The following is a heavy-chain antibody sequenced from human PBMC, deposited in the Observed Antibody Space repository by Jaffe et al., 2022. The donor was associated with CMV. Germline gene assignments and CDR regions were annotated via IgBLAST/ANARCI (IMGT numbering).Heavy chain of an antibody. CDR1: GGSFSGYY. V-gene: IGHV4-34*01. J-gene: IGHJ4*02. CDR3: ARVRYYALAYFDY. CDR2: INHSGST. Sequence: QVQLQQWGAGLLKPSETLSLTCAVYGGSFSGYYWSWIRQPPGKGLEWIGEINHSGSTNYNPSLKSRVTISVDTSKNQFSLKLSSVTAADTAVYYCARVRYYALAYFDYWGQGTLVTVSS. D-gene: IGHD3-3*01.